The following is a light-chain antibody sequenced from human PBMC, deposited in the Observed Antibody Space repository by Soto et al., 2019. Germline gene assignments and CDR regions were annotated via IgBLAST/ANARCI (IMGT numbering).Light chain of an antibody. V-gene: IGLV1-47*01. CDR3: AAWDDSLSVL. Sequence: QAVVTQPPSASGTPGQRVTLSGSGTSSNIGSNYVYWYQQLPGTAPKLLFYRNNQRPSGVPDRFSGSKSGTSAALAISGLRSEDEADYYCAAWDDSLSVLFGTGTQLTVL. CDR1: SSNIGSNY. J-gene: IGLJ1*01. CDR2: RNN.